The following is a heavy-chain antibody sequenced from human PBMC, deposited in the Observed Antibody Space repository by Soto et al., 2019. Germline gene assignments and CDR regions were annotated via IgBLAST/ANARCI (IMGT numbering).Heavy chain of an antibody. V-gene: IGHV4-59*01. CDR3: ARFKTGTTPWVDWYLDL. CDR1: GGSISRYY. Sequence: QVQLQESGPGLVRPSETLSLTCTVSGGSISRYYWSWIRQPPGKGLERVGYIYYSGSTNYNPSLESRVTLSLDTSKNQFSLKLNSVTAADTAVYCCARFKTGTTPWVDWYLDLWVRGTLVTVSS. J-gene: IGHJ2*01. D-gene: IGHD1-7*01. CDR2: IYYSGST.